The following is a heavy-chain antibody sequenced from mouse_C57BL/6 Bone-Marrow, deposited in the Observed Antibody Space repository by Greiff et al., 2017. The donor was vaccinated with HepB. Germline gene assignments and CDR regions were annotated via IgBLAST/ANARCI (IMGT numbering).Heavy chain of an antibody. J-gene: IGHJ1*03. CDR1: GFTFSDYG. V-gene: IGHV5-17*01. Sequence: EVKLMESGGGLVKPGGSLKLSCAASGFTFSDYGMHWVRQAPEKGLEWVAYISSGSSTIYYADTVKGRFTISSDNAKNTLFLQMTSLRSEDTAMYYCAVLLWYFDVWGTGTTVTVSS. CDR3: AVLLWYFDV. CDR2: ISSGSSTI. D-gene: IGHD1-1*01.